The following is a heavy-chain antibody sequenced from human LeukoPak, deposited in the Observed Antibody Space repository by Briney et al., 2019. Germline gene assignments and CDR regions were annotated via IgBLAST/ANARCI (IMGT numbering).Heavy chain of an antibody. D-gene: IGHD1-26*01. CDR3: ARFVGSYYYYYGMDV. V-gene: IGHV1-8*01. CDR1: GYTFTSYD. Sequence: ASVKVSCTASGYTFTSYDINWVRQATGQGLELMGWMNPNSGNTGYAQKFQGRVTMTRNTSISTAYLELSSLRSEDTAVYYCARFVGSYYYYYGMDVWGQGTTVTVSS. CDR2: MNPNSGNT. J-gene: IGHJ6*02.